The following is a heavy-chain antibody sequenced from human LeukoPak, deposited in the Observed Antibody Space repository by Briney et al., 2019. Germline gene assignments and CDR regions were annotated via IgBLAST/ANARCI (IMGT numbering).Heavy chain of an antibody. CDR1: GYSISSGYY. D-gene: IGHD3-22*01. J-gene: IGHJ3*02. Sequence: ETLSLTCAVSGYSISSGYYWGWVRQAPGKGLEWVANIKQDGSEKYYVDSVKGRFTISRDNAKNSLYLQMNSLRAEDTAVYYCARDGNTYYYDSSGYYHRADAFDIWGQGTMVTVSS. CDR2: IKQDGSEK. V-gene: IGHV3-7*01. CDR3: ARDGNTYYYDSSGYYHRADAFDI.